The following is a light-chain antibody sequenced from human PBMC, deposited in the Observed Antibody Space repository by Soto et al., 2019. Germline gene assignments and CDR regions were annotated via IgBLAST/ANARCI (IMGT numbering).Light chain of an antibody. CDR2: DVG. Sequence: QSALTQPASVSGSPGQSITISCTGTSSDVGGYNFVSWYQQHPGKAPKLMIYDVGNRPSGVSNPFSGLKSGNTASLNLPWLQAEDEADYYCSSYTIISTPQVFGTGTKVTVL. CDR1: SSDVGGYNF. V-gene: IGLV2-14*01. CDR3: SSYTIISTPQV. J-gene: IGLJ1*01.